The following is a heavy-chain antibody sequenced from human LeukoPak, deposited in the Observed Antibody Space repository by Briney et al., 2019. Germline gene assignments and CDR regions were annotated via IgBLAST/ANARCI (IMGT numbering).Heavy chain of an antibody. CDR1: GFTFSRYG. CDR3: AKALSPYTGFYDYFDY. J-gene: IGHJ4*02. Sequence: GGSLRLSCAASGFTFSRYGMHWVRQAPGKGLEWVAVISYDGSNEYYADSVKGRFTISRDNSKNTLYLQMNSLRTEDTAVFYCAKALSPYTGFYDYFDYWGQGTLVTVSS. CDR2: ISYDGSNE. D-gene: IGHD5-12*01. V-gene: IGHV3-30*18.